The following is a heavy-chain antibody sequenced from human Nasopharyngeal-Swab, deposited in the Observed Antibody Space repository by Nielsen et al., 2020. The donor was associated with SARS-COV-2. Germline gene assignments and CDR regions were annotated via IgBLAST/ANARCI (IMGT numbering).Heavy chain of an antibody. D-gene: IGHD1-26*01. J-gene: IGHJ6*04. CDR3: ARHAKIDSGITWAGWAP. Sequence: ESLKISCKGSGYSFTSYWIGWVRQMPGKGLEWMGIIYPGDSDTRYSPSFQGQVTISADKSIGTAYLQWSSLKASDTAMYYCARHAKIDSGITWAGWAPWGKGTTVTVSS. CDR1: GYSFTSYW. V-gene: IGHV5-51*01. CDR2: IYPGDSDT.